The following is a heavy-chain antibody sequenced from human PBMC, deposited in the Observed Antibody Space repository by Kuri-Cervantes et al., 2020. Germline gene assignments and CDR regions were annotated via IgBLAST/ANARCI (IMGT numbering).Heavy chain of an antibody. V-gene: IGHV3-48*01. Sequence: GGSLRLSCAASGFTFSSYSMNWVRQAPGKGLEWVSYISSSSSTIYYADSVKGRFTISSDNSKNTLYLQMNSLRAEDTAVYYCAKTVGSITRPDYWGQGTLVTVSS. CDR2: ISSSSSTI. CDR3: AKTVGSITRPDY. J-gene: IGHJ4*02. D-gene: IGHD1-26*01. CDR1: GFTFSSYS.